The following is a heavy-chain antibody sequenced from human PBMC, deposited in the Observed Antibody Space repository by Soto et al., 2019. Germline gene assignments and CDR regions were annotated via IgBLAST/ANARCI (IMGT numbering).Heavy chain of an antibody. CDR1: GDSVSSVDYY. D-gene: IGHD2-8*01. CDR3: ARAPVGLYTISWFDY. J-gene: IGHJ5*01. Sequence: PSEALSLTCSVSGDSVSSVDYYWAWLRRPPGKGLEWIGHVYIGGSTNYRPSLKSRMHMSLDAARNHYSLRLTSVTAADTAVYFCARAPVGLYTISWFDYWGQGNLVTVSS. CDR2: VYIGGST. V-gene: IGHV4-30-4*02.